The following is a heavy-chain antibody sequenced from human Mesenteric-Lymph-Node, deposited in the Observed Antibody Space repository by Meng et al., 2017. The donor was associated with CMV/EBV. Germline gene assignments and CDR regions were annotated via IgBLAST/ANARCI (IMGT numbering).Heavy chain of an antibody. D-gene: IGHD3-9*01. CDR1: GFTLRSYA. Sequence: GGSLRLSCAVSGFTLRSYAMSWVRQAPGKGLEWVGFIRSKGYGGTTEYAASVKGRFTISRDDSKSIAYLQMNSLKTEDTAVYYCTRGYYDILTGYYCDYWGQGTLVTVSS. CDR2: IRSKGYGGTT. V-gene: IGHV3-49*04. J-gene: IGHJ4*02. CDR3: TRGYYDILTGYYCDY.